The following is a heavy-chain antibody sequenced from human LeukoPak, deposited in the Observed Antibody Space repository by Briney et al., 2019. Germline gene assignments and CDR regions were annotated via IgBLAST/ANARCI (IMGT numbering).Heavy chain of an antibody. Sequence: PGGSLRLSCAASGFTFSSYGMHWVRQALGKGLEWVAVIWYDGSNKYYADSVKGRFTISGDNSKNTLYLQMNSLRAEDTAVYYCARGDGRLFDYWGQGTLVTVSS. CDR2: IWYDGSNK. CDR1: GFTFSSYG. V-gene: IGHV3-33*01. D-gene: IGHD2-15*01. J-gene: IGHJ4*02. CDR3: ARGDGRLFDY.